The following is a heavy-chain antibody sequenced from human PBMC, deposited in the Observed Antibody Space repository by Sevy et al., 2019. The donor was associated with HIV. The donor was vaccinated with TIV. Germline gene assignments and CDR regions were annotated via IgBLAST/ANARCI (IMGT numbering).Heavy chain of an antibody. CDR3: AKDGKKRSATGDFDC. D-gene: IGHD1-1*01. CDR1: GFTFSSYA. V-gene: IGHV3-23*01. J-gene: IGHJ4*02. Sequence: GGSLRLSCAASGFTFSSYAMRWVRQAPGKGLEWVSGISGSGGSTYYADSVKGRFTKSRDNSKNTLYMQMNSRRAEDTAVYYCAKDGKKRSATGDFDCWGQGTLVTVSS. CDR2: ISGSGGST.